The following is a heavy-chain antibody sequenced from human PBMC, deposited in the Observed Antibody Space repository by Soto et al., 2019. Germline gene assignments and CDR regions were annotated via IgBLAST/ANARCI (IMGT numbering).Heavy chain of an antibody. CDR1: GDSISSYY. D-gene: IGHD3-22*01. CDR2: LYYGRSA. V-gene: IGHV4-59*01. Sequence: QVQLQESGPGLVKPSETLSLTCAVSGDSISSYYCMWIRQPPGKGLGSIGYLYYGRSANYNPSLTRRVTLSVDTSTNQCSLTLSSMPAADTAVYYCALRSMAVVPEYWGQGTLVTVSS. CDR3: ALRSMAVVPEY. J-gene: IGHJ4*02.